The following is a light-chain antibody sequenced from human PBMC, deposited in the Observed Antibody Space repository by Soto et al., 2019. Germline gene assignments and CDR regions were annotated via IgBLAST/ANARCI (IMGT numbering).Light chain of an antibody. J-gene: IGLJ1*01. CDR2: ENN. V-gene: IGLV1-51*02. Sequence: QSALTQPPSLSAAPGQKVTISCPGSSSNIGNHYVSWCQKLPGTGPKLLIYENNKRPSGIPDRFSGSKSGTSATLDITGPQAGDEADYYCGTWDSTLSAGGDVFGTGTKVTVL. CDR3: GTWDSTLSAGGDV. CDR1: SSNIGNHY.